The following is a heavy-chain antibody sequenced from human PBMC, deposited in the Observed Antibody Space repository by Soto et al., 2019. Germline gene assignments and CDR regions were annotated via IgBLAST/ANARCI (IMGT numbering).Heavy chain of an antibody. CDR2: IYYSGST. CDR3: ARSAMVRGPFDY. J-gene: IGHJ4*02. D-gene: IGHD3-10*01. CDR1: GGSIYNYY. V-gene: IGHV4-59*01. Sequence: SETLSLTCSVSGGSIYNYYWSWIRQPPGKGLEWIGNIYYSGSTNDSPSLKSRVTISVDTSKNQFSLKLSSVTAADTAVYYCARSAMVRGPFDYWGQGTLVTVSS.